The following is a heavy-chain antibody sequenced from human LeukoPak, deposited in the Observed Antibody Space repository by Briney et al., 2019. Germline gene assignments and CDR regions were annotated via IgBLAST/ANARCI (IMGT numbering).Heavy chain of an antibody. J-gene: IGHJ4*02. CDR1: GFTFSSYA. CDR3: ARDPGDDYGDYGSDFDY. CDR2: ISYDGSNK. D-gene: IGHD4-17*01. V-gene: IGHV3-30-3*01. Sequence: PGRSLRLSCAASGFTFSSYAMHWVRQAPGKGLEWVAVISYDGSNKYYADSVKGRFTISRDNSKNTLYLQMNSLRAEDTAVYYCARDPGDDYGDYGSDFDYWGQGTLVTVSS.